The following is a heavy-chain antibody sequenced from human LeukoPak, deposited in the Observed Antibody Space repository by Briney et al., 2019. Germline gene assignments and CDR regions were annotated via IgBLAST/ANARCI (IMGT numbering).Heavy chain of an antibody. D-gene: IGHD4-17*01. V-gene: IGHV4-39*07. CDR2: IYYSGST. CDR1: GGSISSSSYY. CDR3: ARATGGAFDI. J-gene: IGHJ3*02. Sequence: SETLSLTCTVSGGSISSSSYYWGWIRQPPGKGLEWIGSIYYSGSTYYNPSLKSRVTISVDTSKNQFSLKLSSVTAADTAVYYCARATGGAFDIWGQGTMVTVSS.